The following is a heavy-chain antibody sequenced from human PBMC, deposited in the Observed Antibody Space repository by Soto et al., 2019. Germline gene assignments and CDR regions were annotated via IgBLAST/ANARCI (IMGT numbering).Heavy chain of an antibody. D-gene: IGHD2-21*01. CDR1: GFNFGDYA. CDR2: IRSKTYGETI. Sequence: GGSLRLSCSTSGFNFGDYAMTWFRQAPGKGLEWIGFIRSKTYGETIEYAASVKGRFNVSRDDSQSIAYLQMNSLKIEDTAVFYFSIRVRSRRPLWNWFAPWGQGTRVTVSS. CDR3: SIRVRSRRPLWNWFAP. V-gene: IGHV3-49*03. J-gene: IGHJ5*02.